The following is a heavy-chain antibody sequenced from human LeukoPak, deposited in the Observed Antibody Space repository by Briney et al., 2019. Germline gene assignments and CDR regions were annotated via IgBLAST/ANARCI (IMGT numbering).Heavy chain of an antibody. D-gene: IGHD6-13*01. CDR2: IYHSGST. CDR3: ARGMGDSSSWYPFDY. V-gene: IGHV4-4*02. J-gene: IGHJ4*02. CDR1: GGSISSSNW. Sequence: SETLSLTCAVSGGSISSSNWWTWVRQPPGKGLEWIGEIYHSGSTNYNPSLKSRVTISVDKSKNQFSLKLSSVTAADTAVYYCARGMGDSSSWYPFDYWGQGTLVTVSS.